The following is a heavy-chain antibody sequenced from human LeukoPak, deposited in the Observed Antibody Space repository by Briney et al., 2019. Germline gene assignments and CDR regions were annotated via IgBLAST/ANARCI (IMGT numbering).Heavy chain of an antibody. V-gene: IGHV3-21*01. D-gene: IGHD1-26*01. CDR2: ITNSSSYI. CDR1: GFTFSSYS. Sequence: GGSLRLSCAASGFTFSSYSMNWVRQAPGKGLEWVSSITNSSSYIYYADQVTGRFTISRDNAKNSLYLQMNSLRAGDTAVYYCARGGGGSYRNNWFDPWGQGTLVTVSS. CDR3: ARGGGGSYRNNWFDP. J-gene: IGHJ5*02.